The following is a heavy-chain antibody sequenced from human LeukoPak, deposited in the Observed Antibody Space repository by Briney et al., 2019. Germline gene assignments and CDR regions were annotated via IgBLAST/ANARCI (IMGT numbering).Heavy chain of an antibody. CDR3: TPSIVGATTFDY. CDR2: ISGTGGST. V-gene: IGHV3-23*01. Sequence: GGSLRLSCAVSGFTFTNYAMSWVRQAPGKGLEWVSAISGTGGSTYYADSVKGRFTIARDNSKNTLYLQMNSLKTEDTAVYFCTPSIVGATTFDYWGQGTLVTVSS. J-gene: IGHJ4*02. CDR1: GFTFTNYA. D-gene: IGHD1-26*01.